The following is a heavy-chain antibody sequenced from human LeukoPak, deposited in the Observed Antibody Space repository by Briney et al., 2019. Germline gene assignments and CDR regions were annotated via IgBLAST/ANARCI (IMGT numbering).Heavy chain of an antibody. CDR2: IRSKDQNSAT. CDR1: GFIFSPYW. CDR3: ESSITKAGGS. D-gene: IGHD2-21*01. J-gene: IGHJ5*02. Sequence: PGGSLRLSCAASGFIFSPYWIHWVRQASGKGLEWVGRIRSKDQNSATAYAESVKGRFAISRDDSKNMAYLQMNSLRIEDTAVYYCESSITKAGGSWGQGTLVTVSS. V-gene: IGHV3-73*01.